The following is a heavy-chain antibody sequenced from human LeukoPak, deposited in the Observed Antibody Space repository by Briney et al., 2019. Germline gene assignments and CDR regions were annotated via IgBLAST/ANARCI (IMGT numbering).Heavy chain of an antibody. CDR3: ARDNWNDGSHLDY. CDR2: INPNSGGT. Sequence: ASVKVSCKASGYTFTGYYMHWVRQAPGQGLEWMGWINPNSGGTNYAQKFQGRVTMTRDTSISTAYMELSRLRSDDTAVYYCARDNWNDGSHLDYWGQGTLVTVSS. V-gene: IGHV1-2*02. J-gene: IGHJ4*02. D-gene: IGHD1-20*01. CDR1: GYTFTGYY.